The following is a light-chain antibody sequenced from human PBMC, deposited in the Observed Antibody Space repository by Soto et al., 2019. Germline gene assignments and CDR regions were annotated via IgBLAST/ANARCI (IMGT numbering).Light chain of an antibody. CDR1: SSDVGGYNF. Sequence: QAVVTQPASVSGSPGQSITISCTGTSSDVGGYNFVSWYQQHPDKAPKLMISEVSNRPSGVSNRFSGSKSGNTASLTISGLQAEDEADYYCGSFTGNSYVFGTGTKLTVL. CDR3: GSFTGNSYV. V-gene: IGLV2-14*01. J-gene: IGLJ1*01. CDR2: EVS.